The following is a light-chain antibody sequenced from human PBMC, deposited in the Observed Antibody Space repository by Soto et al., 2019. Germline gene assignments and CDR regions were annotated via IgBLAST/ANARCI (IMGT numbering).Light chain of an antibody. J-gene: IGKJ2*01. Sequence: EIVLTQSPATLSLSPGERATLSCRASQSISYNLAWYQQKPGQAPRLLIYDASNRSTGVPARFSGSGSGTDFTLSISSLEPEDFAVYYCQRRGDWALYTFGQGSRLEIK. CDR1: QSISYN. CDR3: QRRGDWALYT. V-gene: IGKV3-11*01. CDR2: DAS.